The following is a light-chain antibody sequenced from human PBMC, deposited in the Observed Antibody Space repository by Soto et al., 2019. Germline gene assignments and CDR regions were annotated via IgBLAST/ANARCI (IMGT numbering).Light chain of an antibody. CDR2: AAS. J-gene: IGKJ1*01. V-gene: IGKV1-39*01. Sequence: DIQMTQSPSSLSASVGDRVINWYQHKPGKAPQLLIYAASSLQSGVPSRFSGSESGTDFTLTISSLQPEDFATYYCQQSYSTPRTFGQGTKVEIK. CDR3: QQSYSTPRT.